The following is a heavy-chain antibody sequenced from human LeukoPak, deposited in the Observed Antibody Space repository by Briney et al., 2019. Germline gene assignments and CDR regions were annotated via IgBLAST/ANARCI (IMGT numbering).Heavy chain of an antibody. J-gene: IGHJ4*02. CDR2: ISYDGSNK. CDR1: GFTFSSYG. D-gene: IGHD3-22*01. V-gene: IGHV3-30*03. Sequence: GGSLRLSCVASGFTFSSYGMHWVRQAPGKGLEWVAVISYDGSNKYYADSVKGRFTISRDNSKNTLYLQMNSLRAEDTAVYYCAREYYYDSSGYSAYDYWGQGTLVTVSS. CDR3: AREYYYDSSGYSAYDY.